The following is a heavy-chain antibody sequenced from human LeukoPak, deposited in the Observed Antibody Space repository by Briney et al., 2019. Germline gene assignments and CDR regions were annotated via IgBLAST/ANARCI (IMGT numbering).Heavy chain of an antibody. J-gene: IGHJ6*03. V-gene: IGHV3-30*02. Sequence: PGGSLRLSCAASGFTFSRYGIHWVRQSPDKGLEWVAFIRYEGSEKFYADSVKGRFTISRDNSKNTLYLQMGSLRAEDMAVYYCARGTPPKDDYYYYYYMDVWGKGTTVTVSS. CDR3: ARGTPPKDDYYYYYYMDV. CDR1: GFTFSRYG. CDR2: IRYEGSEK. D-gene: IGHD1-1*01.